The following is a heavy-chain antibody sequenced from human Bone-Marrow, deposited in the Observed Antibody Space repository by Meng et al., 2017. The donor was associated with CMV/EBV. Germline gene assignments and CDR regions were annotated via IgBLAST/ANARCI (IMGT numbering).Heavy chain of an antibody. CDR2: IGTAGDT. J-gene: IGHJ6*02. V-gene: IGHV3-13*01. CDR1: GFTFSSND. Sequence: GGSLRLSCAASGFTFSSNDMHWVRQTTGKGLEWVSAIGTAGDTYYPGSVKGRFTISRENAKNSFYLQMNSLRAGDTAVYYCARDLGFGELFYYYGMDVWGQGTTVTVSS. D-gene: IGHD3-10*01. CDR3: ARDLGFGELFYYYGMDV.